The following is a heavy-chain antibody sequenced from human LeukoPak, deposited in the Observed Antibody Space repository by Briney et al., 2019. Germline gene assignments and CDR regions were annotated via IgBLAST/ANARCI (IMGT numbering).Heavy chain of an antibody. CDR3: ARFEYSSSSGLDV. J-gene: IGHJ6*04. D-gene: IGHD6-6*01. Sequence: PSETLSLTCTVSGGSISSYYWNWIRQPAGKGLEWIGRIYTSGSTSYNPSLKSRVTISVDTSKNQFSLKLSSVTAADTAVYYCARFEYSSSSGLDVWGKGTTVTVSS. V-gene: IGHV4-4*07. CDR1: GGSISSYY. CDR2: IYTSGST.